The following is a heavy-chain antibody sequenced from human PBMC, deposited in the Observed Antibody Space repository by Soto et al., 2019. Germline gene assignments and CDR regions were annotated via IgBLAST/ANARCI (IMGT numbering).Heavy chain of an antibody. CDR2: ISGSGGRT. CDR3: AKTLLSTSWYGLHDY. D-gene: IGHD6-13*01. CDR1: EFTFSSYA. J-gene: IGHJ4*02. Sequence: LRLSCAASEFTFSSYAMSWVRQAPNKGLEWVSTISGSGGRTYYADSAKGRFTISRDNSRNTLHLQMNSLRVEDTAVYYCAKTLLSTSWYGLHDYVSQGTLVTVSS. V-gene: IGHV3-23*01.